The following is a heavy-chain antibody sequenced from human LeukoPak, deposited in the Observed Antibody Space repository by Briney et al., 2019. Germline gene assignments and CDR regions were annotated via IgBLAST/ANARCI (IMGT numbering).Heavy chain of an antibody. CDR1: GFTFTSYA. V-gene: IGHV3-21*01. Sequence: GGSLRLSCAASGFTFTSYAMNWVRQAPGKGLEWVSSISSSSSYIYYADSVKGRFTISRDNAKNSLYLQMNSLRAEDTAVYYCAELGITMIGGVWGKGTTVTISS. CDR3: AELGITMIGGV. D-gene: IGHD3-10*02. CDR2: ISSSSSYI. J-gene: IGHJ6*04.